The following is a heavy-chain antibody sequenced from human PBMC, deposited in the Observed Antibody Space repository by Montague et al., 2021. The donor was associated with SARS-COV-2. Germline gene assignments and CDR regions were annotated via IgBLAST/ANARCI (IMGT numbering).Heavy chain of an antibody. Sequence: SETLSLTCTVSGDCVSSSPYYWGWIRQPPGRGLEWVGSISYSGRTYFSPSLKSRLTISVDSSENQFSLRLSSVTAADTAVYYCASSYYYGSGTYVYNYYMDVWGKGTTVTVSS. CDR3: ASSYYYGSGTYVYNYYMDV. V-gene: IGHV4-39*01. CDR2: ISYSGRT. CDR1: GDCVSSSPYY. D-gene: IGHD3-10*01. J-gene: IGHJ6*03.